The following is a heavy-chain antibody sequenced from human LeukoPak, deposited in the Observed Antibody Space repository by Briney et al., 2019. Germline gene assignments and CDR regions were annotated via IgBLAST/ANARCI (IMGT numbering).Heavy chain of an antibody. V-gene: IGHV1-24*01. CDR2: FDPEDGET. Sequence: ASVKVSCKVSGYTLTELSMHWVRQAPGKGLEWMGGFDPEDGETIYAQKFQGRVTMTEDTSTDTAYMELSSLRSEDTAVYYCARSVFPYCSGSGSPYNVDVRRNSCFDFWGQGTLVTVSS. D-gene: IGHD3-10*01. J-gene: IGHJ4*02. CDR3: ARSVFPYCSGSGSPYNVDVRRNSCFDF. CDR1: GYTLTELS.